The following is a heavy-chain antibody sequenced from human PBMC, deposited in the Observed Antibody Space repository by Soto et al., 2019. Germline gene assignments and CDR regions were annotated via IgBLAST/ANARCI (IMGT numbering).Heavy chain of an antibody. J-gene: IGHJ6*02. CDR2: ISYDGSNK. D-gene: IGHD3-3*01. CDR3: AKNRYDFWSGYPDPYYYGMDV. CDR1: GFTFSSYG. Sequence: SLRLSCAASGFTFSSYGMHWVRQAPGKGLEWVAVISYDGSNKYYADSVKGRFTISRDNSKNTLYLQMNSLRAEDTAVYYCAKNRYDFWSGYPDPYYYGMDVWGQGTTVTVSS. V-gene: IGHV3-30*18.